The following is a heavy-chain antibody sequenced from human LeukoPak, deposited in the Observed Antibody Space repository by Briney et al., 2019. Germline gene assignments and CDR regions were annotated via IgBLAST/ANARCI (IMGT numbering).Heavy chain of an antibody. CDR1: GGSFSGYY. CDR2: INHSGST. J-gene: IGHJ6*03. V-gene: IGHV4-34*01. Sequence: SETLSLTRAVYGGSFSGYYWSWIHQPPGKGLEWIGEINHSGSTNYNPSLKSRVTISVDTSKNQFSLKLSSVTAADTAVYYCARSLVLWFGELSYYMDVWGKGTTVTVSS. D-gene: IGHD3-10*01. CDR3: ARSLVLWFGELSYYMDV.